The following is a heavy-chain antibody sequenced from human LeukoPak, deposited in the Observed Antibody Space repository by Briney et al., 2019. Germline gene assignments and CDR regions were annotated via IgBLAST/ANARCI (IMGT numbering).Heavy chain of an antibody. D-gene: IGHD6-6*01. CDR1: GFTFSDFD. CDR2: IYSGGST. V-gene: IGHV3-66*01. CDR3: ARDPPAVAANTYG. Sequence: PGGSLRLSCAASGFTFSDFDMGWVRQAPGKGLEWVSLIYSGGSTHYADSVKGRFTISRDNSKNTLYLQMNSLRVDDTAVYYCARDPPAVAANTYGWGQGTLVTVSS. J-gene: IGHJ4*02.